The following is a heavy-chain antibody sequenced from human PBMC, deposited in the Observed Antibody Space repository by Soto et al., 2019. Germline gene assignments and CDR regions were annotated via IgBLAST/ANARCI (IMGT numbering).Heavy chain of an antibody. CDR1: GYTFTGYY. Sequence: QVQLVQSGAEVKKPGASVKVSCKASGYTFTGYYIHWVRQDPGQGLEWMGWINPNTGVTNYAQKFQGWVTMTRDTSISTAYMELTRLTSDDTAVYYCAGGSRGDFDYWGQGTLVTVSS. CDR3: AGGSRGDFDY. CDR2: INPNTGVT. V-gene: IGHV1-2*04. D-gene: IGHD3-10*01. J-gene: IGHJ4*02.